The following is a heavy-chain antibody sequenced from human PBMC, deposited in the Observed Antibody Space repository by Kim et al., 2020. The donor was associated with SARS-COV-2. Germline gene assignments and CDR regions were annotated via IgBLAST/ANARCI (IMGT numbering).Heavy chain of an antibody. CDR1: GYTFTSYY. J-gene: IGHJ6*02. Sequence: ASVKVSCKPSGYTFTSYYMHWVRQAPGQGLEWMGIINPSGGSTSYAQKFQGRVTMTRDTSTSTVYMELSSLRSEDTAVYYCARGARRIVVVVATNYGMDVWGQGTTVTVSS. CDR2: INPSGGST. V-gene: IGHV1-46*03. CDR3: ARGARRIVVVVATNYGMDV. D-gene: IGHD2-15*01.